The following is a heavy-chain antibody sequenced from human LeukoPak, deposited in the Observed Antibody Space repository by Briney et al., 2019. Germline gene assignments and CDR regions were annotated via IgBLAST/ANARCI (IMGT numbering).Heavy chain of an antibody. CDR2: IIPIFGTA. J-gene: IGHJ4*02. CDR1: GGTFSSYA. CDR3: ASVTNYYYDSSGYYDY. D-gene: IGHD3-22*01. Sequence: ASVKVSCKASGGTFSSYAISWVRQAPGQGLEWMGRIIPIFGTANYAQKFQGRVTITTDESTSTACMELSSLRSEDTAVYYRASVTNYYYDSSGYYDYWGQGTLVTVSS. V-gene: IGHV1-69*05.